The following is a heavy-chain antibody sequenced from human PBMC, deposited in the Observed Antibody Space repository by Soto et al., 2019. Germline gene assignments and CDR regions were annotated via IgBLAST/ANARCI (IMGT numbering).Heavy chain of an antibody. Sequence: GGSLRLSCVASGFTLSTYWMAWVRQTPGKGLEFVANIRPDGNEINYVDSVKGRFTISRDNAKNSLFLQMNSLRHDDAAVYYCGTDQWGGAFDIGGQGTTVTVSS. J-gene: IGHJ3*02. CDR1: GFTLSTYW. D-gene: IGHD3-10*01. CDR3: GTDQWGGAFDI. V-gene: IGHV3-7*01. CDR2: IRPDGNEI.